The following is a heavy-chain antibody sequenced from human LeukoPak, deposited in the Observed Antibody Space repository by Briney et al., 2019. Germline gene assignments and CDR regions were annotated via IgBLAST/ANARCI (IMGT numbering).Heavy chain of an antibody. CDR3: AKGGNVLLWFGELKRDYYYYYMDV. Sequence: PGGSLRLSCAASGFTFSSYGMSWVRQAPGKGLEWVSAISGSGGSTYYADSVKGRFTISRDNSKNTLYLQMNSLRAEDTAVYYCAKGGNVLLWFGELKRDYYYYYMDVWGKGTTVTISS. V-gene: IGHV3-23*01. CDR1: GFTFSSYG. J-gene: IGHJ6*03. D-gene: IGHD3-10*01. CDR2: ISGSGGST.